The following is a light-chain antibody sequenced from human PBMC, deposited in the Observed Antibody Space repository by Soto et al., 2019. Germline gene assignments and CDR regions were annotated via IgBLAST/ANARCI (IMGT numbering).Light chain of an antibody. CDR3: EQRYSTPGR. J-gene: IGKJ1*01. CDR2: AAS. V-gene: IGKV1-12*01. Sequence: ASLKNKVTITCRASQDISSWLAWYQQKPGKAPKLLIYAASSLQSGVPSRFSGSGSGTDFTLSIRTLQSEDSAIYYCEQRYSTPGRFAQGTKVDI. CDR1: QDISSW.